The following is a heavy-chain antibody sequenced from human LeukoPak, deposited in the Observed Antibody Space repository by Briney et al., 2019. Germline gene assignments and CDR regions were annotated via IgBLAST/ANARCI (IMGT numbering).Heavy chain of an antibody. CDR2: INHSGST. CDR1: GYSISSGYF. J-gene: IGHJ4*02. V-gene: IGHV4-38-2*02. Sequence: SETLSLTCTVSGYSISSGYFWGWIRQPPGKGLEWIGEINHSGSTNYNPSLKSRVTISVDTSKDQFSLKLSSVTAADTAVYYCARAMIAAAASQDYWGQGTLVTVSS. D-gene: IGHD6-13*01. CDR3: ARAMIAAAASQDY.